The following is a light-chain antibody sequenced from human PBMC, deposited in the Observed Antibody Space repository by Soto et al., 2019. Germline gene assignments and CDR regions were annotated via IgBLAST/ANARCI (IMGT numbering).Light chain of an antibody. CDR3: QQYSSFPT. CDR2: KAS. CDR1: QSISSW. Sequence: DIQMTQSPSTLSASVGDRVTITCRASQSISSWLAWYQQKPGKAPKLLIYKASSLESGVPSTFSGSGSGTESPLTISRLQPDDSATYYCQQYSSFPTFGQGTKVEIK. V-gene: IGKV1-5*03. J-gene: IGKJ1*01.